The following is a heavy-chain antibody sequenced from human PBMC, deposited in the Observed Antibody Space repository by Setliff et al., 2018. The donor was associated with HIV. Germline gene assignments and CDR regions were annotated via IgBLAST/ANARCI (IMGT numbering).Heavy chain of an antibody. CDR1: GYSPTNYG. CDR2: ISAYNDNT. CDR3: ARGSGSYSLRSMDV. J-gene: IGHJ6*03. Sequence: ASVKVSCKASGYSPTNYGISWVRQAPGQGLEWMGWISAYNDNTNYAQKVQGRVTMTTDTSTITSYMELRSLRSDDTAVYYCARGSGSYSLRSMDVWGKGTTVTVSS. D-gene: IGHD1-26*01. V-gene: IGHV1-18*01.